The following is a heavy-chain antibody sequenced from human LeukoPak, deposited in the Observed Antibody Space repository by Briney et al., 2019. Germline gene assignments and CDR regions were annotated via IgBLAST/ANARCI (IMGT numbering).Heavy chain of an antibody. CDR1: GGSFSGYY. J-gene: IGHJ5*02. CDR2: INRSGST. CDR3: ARESAHNWFDP. Sequence: PSETLSLTCVVYGGSFSGYYWTWIRQPPGKGLEWIGEINRSGSTNYNPSLKSRVAMSVDTSKNQFSLNLRSVTAADTAVYYCARESAHNWFDPWGQGTLVTVSS. V-gene: IGHV4-34*01.